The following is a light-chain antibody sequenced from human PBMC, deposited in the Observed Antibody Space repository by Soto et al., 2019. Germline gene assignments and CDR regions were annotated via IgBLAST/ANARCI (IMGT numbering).Light chain of an antibody. V-gene: IGKV3D-15*01. CDR1: QSVSSN. J-gene: IGKJ1*01. CDR3: QQSYSTPPWT. CDR2: GAS. Sequence: EIVMTQSPATLSVSPGERVTLSGRASQSVSSNLAWYQQNPGQSPRLLIYGASSRATGIPDRFSGSGSGTDFTLTISSLQPEDFATYYCQQSYSTPPWTFGQGTKVDI.